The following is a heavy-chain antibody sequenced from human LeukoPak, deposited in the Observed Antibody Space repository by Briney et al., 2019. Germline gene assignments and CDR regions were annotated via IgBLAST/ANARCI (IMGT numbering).Heavy chain of an antibody. CDR2: IYYSGST. V-gene: IGHV4-39*01. J-gene: IGHJ4*02. Sequence: PSETLSLTCTASGYSISSSSYYWGWIRQPPGKGLEWIGSIYYSGSTYYNPSLKSRVTISVDTSKNQFSLKLSSVTAADTAVYYCARVTMVRGEGALYWGQGTLVTVSS. D-gene: IGHD3-10*01. CDR3: ARVTMVRGEGALY. CDR1: GYSISSSSYY.